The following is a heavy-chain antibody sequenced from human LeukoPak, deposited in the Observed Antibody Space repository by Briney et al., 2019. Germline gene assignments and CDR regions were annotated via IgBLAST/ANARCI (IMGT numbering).Heavy chain of an antibody. J-gene: IGHJ6*02. Sequence: ASVKASSTASGYTFTPYGIRCVRQAPGQGLEWMGWISAYNGNTNYAQKLQGRVTMTTDTSTSTAYMELRSLRSDDTAVYYCARDIMGYYYGMDVWGQGTTVTVSS. CDR1: GYTFTPYG. CDR2: ISAYNGNT. CDR3: ARDIMGYYYGMDV. V-gene: IGHV1-18*01. D-gene: IGHD2-8*01.